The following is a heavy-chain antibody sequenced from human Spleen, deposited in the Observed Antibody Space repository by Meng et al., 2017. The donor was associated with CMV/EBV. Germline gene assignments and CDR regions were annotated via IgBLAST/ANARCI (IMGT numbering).Heavy chain of an antibody. D-gene: IGHD3-10*01. CDR1: GGSFSGYY. J-gene: IGHJ4*02. CDR2: INHSGST. CDR3: ARGGFGELTPFDS. Sequence: GSLRLSCAVYGGSFSGYYWSWIRQPPGKGLEWIGEINHSGSTKYNPSLKSRVTISVNLSKNQFSLRLTSVTAADTAVYSCARGGFGELTPFDSWGQGTLVTVSS. V-gene: IGHV4-34*01.